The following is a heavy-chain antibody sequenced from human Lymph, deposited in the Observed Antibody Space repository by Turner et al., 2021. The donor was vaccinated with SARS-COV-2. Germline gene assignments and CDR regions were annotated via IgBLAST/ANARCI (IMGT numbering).Heavy chain of an antibody. Sequence: QVQLQESGPGLVKPSQTLSLPCTVSGGSLSRGDQYWSWIRQPPGKGLEWIGYIYYSGSSYYNPSLKSRVTISVDTSKNQFSLKLSSVTAADTAVYYCARVRYNSSWYFGVNDPSPRYYFDYWGQGTLVTVSS. J-gene: IGHJ4*02. V-gene: IGHV4-30-4*01. CDR1: GGSLSRGDQY. D-gene: IGHD6-13*01. CDR2: IYYSGSS. CDR3: ARVRYNSSWYFGVNDPSPRYYFDY.